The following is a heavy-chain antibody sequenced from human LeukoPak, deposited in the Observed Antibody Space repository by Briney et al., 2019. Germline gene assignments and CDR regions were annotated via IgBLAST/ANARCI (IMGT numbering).Heavy chain of an antibody. D-gene: IGHD6-6*01. CDR2: IYYSGST. J-gene: IGHJ4*02. Sequence: SETLSLTCTVSGGSISSYYWSWIRQPPGKGLEWIGYIYYSGSTNYNPSLKSRVTISVDTSKNQFSLKLSSVTAADTAVYYCARARSSSLAFHFDYWGQGTLVTVSS. CDR3: ARARSSSLAFHFDY. CDR1: GGSISSYY. V-gene: IGHV4-59*01.